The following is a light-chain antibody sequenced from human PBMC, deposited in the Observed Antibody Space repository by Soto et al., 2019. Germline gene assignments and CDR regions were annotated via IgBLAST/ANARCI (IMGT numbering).Light chain of an antibody. CDR3: QQSYRLPPT. J-gene: IGKJ1*01. Sequence: DIQMTQSPSSLSASVGDRVTITCRANQSIATYLNWYQQRPGKAPKLLIYAASSLQSGVPLMFSGGGYGTDLTLTISSLQAEDFATYYYQQSYRLPPTFGRGTKVEIK. CDR2: AAS. V-gene: IGKV1-39*01. CDR1: QSIATY.